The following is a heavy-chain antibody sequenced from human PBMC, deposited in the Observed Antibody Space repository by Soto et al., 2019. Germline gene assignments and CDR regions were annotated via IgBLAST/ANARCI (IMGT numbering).Heavy chain of an antibody. D-gene: IGHD6-13*01. CDR3: AIRPIAAAGRLDY. J-gene: IGHJ4*02. V-gene: IGHV4-34*01. Sequence: QVQLQQWGAGLLKPSETLSLTCAVYGGSFSGYYWSWIRQPPGKGLEWIGEINHSGSTNYNPSLTSRVTISVDTSKNQFSLKLSSVTAADTAVYYCAIRPIAAAGRLDYWGQGTLVTVSS. CDR1: GGSFSGYY. CDR2: INHSGST.